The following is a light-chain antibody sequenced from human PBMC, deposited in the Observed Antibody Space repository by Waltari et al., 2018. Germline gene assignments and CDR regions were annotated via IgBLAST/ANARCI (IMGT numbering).Light chain of an antibody. CDR3: QQYYTYSLWA. V-gene: IGKV1-5*01. J-gene: IGKJ1*01. CDR2: HAS. Sequence: DIQMTQSPSPLSASVGDRVPFTCRASESIGTSLDWYQQKSGKAPKLLIYHASTLEGGVPSRFSGSGSGTDFTLTISSLQPDDFATYFCQQYYTYSLWAFGQGTKVETK. CDR1: ESIGTS.